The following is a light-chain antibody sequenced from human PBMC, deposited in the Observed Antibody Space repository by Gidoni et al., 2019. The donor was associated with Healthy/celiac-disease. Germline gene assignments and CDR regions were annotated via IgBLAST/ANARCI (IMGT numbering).Light chain of an antibody. CDR2: AAS. CDR3: QQSYSTLMYT. CDR1: QSISSY. J-gene: IGKJ2*01. V-gene: IGKV1-39*01. Sequence: DIQMTPSPSSLSASVGDRVTITCRASQSISSYLNWYQQKPGKAPKLLIYAASSLQSGVPSRFSGSGARTDFTLTISSLQPEDFATYYCQQSYSTLMYTFGQGTKLEIK.